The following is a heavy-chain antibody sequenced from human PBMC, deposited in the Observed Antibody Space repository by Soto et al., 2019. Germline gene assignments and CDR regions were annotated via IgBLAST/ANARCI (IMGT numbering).Heavy chain of an antibody. J-gene: IGHJ4*02. CDR2: IIPMFGKA. CDR1: GGTFNKYA. V-gene: IGHV1-69*13. D-gene: IGHD2-15*01. CDR3: ARGRAVARHQFHY. Sequence: SVKVSCKASGGTFNKYAVSWVRQAPGQGLEWLGGIIPMFGKANYAQKFQGRVTITADESTSTAYMELSSLRSGDTAVYYCARGRAVARHQFHYWGQGTVVTVSS.